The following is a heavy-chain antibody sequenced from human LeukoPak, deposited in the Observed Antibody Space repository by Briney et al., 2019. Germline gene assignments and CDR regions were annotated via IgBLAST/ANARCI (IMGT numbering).Heavy chain of an antibody. CDR1: GLTFSSYA. D-gene: IGHD3-22*01. CDR2: ISGSGNST. J-gene: IGHJ4*02. V-gene: IGHV3-21*01. Sequence: GRSLRLSCAASGLTFSSYAMHWVRQAPGKGLEWVSAISGSGNSTYYADSVKGRFTISRDNAKNSLYLQMNSLRAEDTAVYYCARDNPSDYYDSSGYYYDYWGQGTLVTVSS. CDR3: ARDNPSDYYDSSGYYYDY.